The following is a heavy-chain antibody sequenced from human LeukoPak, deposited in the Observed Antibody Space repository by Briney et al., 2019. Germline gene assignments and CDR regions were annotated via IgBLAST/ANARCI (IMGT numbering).Heavy chain of an antibody. CDR3: AKDSRSSTWYWDYYFDY. CDR1: GFMFSNYA. D-gene: IGHD6-13*01. V-gene: IGHV3-23*01. CDR2: ISGSGDST. Sequence: PGGSLRLSCAASGFMFSNYAMSWVRQAPGKGLEWVSAISGSGDSTYYADSVKGRFTISRDNPKNTLSLQMNTLRAEDTAIYYCAKDSRSSTWYWDYYFDYWGQGTLVTVSS. J-gene: IGHJ4*02.